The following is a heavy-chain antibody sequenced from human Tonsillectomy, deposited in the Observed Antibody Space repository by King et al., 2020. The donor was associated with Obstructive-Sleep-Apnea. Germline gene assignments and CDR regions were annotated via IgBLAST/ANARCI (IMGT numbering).Heavy chain of an antibody. D-gene: IGHD1-26*01. CDR2: IRSITDGGTT. CDR3: TTDRVVGATTSFDY. V-gene: IGHV3-15*01. Sequence: VQLVESGGGLVKPGGSLRLSCAASGFTSSNAWMSWVRQAPGKGLEWVGRIRSITDGGTTDYSAPVKGRFSISRNDPENTLYLQMNGLKTEDTAVYYCTTDRVVGATTSFDYWGQGTLVTVSS. CDR1: GFTSSNAW. J-gene: IGHJ4*02.